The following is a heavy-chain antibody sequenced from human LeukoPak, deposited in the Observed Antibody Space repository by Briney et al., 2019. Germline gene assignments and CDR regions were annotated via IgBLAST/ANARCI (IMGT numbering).Heavy chain of an antibody. V-gene: IGHV3-30-3*01. CDR1: GFTFSSYA. J-gene: IGHJ4*02. D-gene: IGHD5-12*01. CDR2: ISYDGSNT. Sequence: GGSLRLSCAASGFTFSSYAMHWVRQAPGKGLEWVAVISYDGSNTYYADSVKGRFTISRDNSKNTLYLQMNSLRAEDTAVYYCARSYDGNFDYWGQGTLVTVSS. CDR3: ARSYDGNFDY.